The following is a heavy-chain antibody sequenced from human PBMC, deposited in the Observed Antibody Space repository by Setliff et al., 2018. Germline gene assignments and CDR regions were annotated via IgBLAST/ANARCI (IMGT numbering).Heavy chain of an antibody. Sequence: SETLSLTCTVSGGSISSSYWSWIRQAPGKGLEWIGYLYYSGSTNYNPSLKSRVTISGDTSQNYFSLKLTSVTEADTAVYYCARGPPGYYYYMNVWGQGTTVTVSS. CDR2: LYYSGST. CDR1: GGSISSSY. V-gene: IGHV4-59*01. J-gene: IGHJ6*03. CDR3: ARGPPGYYYYMNV.